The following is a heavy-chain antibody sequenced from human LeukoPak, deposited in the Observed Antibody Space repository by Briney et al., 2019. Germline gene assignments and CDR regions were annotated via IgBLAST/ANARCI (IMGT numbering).Heavy chain of an antibody. CDR3: ARADCSGSTCYLRHSWFDP. CDR1: GFTLSTFD. V-gene: IGHV3-21*06. Sequence: GGSLRLSCAASGFTLSTFDMNWVRQPPGKGLEWVSSINTSGSYIYYRDSGKGRFTISKDDAKNSLYLQINSLTVEDTAVYYCARADCSGSTCYLRHSWFDPWGQGTLVTVSS. J-gene: IGHJ5*02. D-gene: IGHD2-2*01. CDR2: INTSGSYI.